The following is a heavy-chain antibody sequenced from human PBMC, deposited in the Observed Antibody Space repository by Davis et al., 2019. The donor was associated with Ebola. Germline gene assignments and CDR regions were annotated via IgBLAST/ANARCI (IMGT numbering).Heavy chain of an antibody. D-gene: IGHD6-13*01. J-gene: IGHJ2*01. CDR2: LGLSADT. CDR1: GFVFSSYV. CDR3: AVIAAADWYFDL. Sequence: GESLKISCAASGFVFSSYVMSWVRRAPGKGLEWVSTLGLSADTYYADSVKGRFTISRDNSKNTLYLQMNSLRAEDTAVYYCAVIAAADWYFDLWGRGTLVTVSS. V-gene: IGHV3-23*01.